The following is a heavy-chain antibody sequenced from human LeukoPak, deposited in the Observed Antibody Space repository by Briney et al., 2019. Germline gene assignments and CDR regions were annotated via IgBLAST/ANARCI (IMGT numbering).Heavy chain of an antibody. CDR1: EFTFSNYA. Sequence: PGGSLRLSCAASEFTFSNYAMYWVRQAPGRGLEWVALISYDGSMKLYADSVKGRFTISRDNSKNTLYLQMNSLRAEDAAVYYCARAGNTYDFWSGYSGFDYYFDSWGQGTLVTVSS. CDR2: ISYDGSMK. D-gene: IGHD3-3*01. CDR3: ARAGNTYDFWSGYSGFDYYFDS. J-gene: IGHJ4*02. V-gene: IGHV3-30-3*01.